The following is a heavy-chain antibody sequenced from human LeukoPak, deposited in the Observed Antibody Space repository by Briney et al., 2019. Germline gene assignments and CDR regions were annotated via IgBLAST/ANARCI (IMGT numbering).Heavy chain of an antibody. D-gene: IGHD6-13*01. Sequence: ASVKVSCKASGYTFTSYGISWVRQASGQGLEWMGWISAYNGNTNYAQKLQGRVTMTTDTSTSTAYMELSSLRSEDTAVYYCATAGAAAGGYYFDYWGQGTLVTVSS. CDR3: ATAGAAAGGYYFDY. CDR1: GYTFTSYG. J-gene: IGHJ4*02. V-gene: IGHV1-18*01. CDR2: ISAYNGNT.